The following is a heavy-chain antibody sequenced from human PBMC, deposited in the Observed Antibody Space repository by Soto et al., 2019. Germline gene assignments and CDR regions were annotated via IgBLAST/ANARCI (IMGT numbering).Heavy chain of an antibody. D-gene: IGHD2-15*01. CDR3: ARGVGRSVY. Sequence: QVQLVESGGGVVQPGRSLRPPGAASGFTFSSYAMHWVRQAPGKGLEWVAVISYDGSNKYYADSVKGRFTISRDNSKNTLYLQMNSLRAEDTAVYYCARGVGRSVYWGQGTLVTVSS. CDR1: GFTFSSYA. V-gene: IGHV3-30-3*01. J-gene: IGHJ4*02. CDR2: ISYDGSNK.